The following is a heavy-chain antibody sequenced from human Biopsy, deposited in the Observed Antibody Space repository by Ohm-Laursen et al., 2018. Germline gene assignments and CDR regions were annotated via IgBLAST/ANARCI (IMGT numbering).Heavy chain of an antibody. D-gene: IGHD3-16*01. J-gene: IGHJ5*02. Sequence: SLRLSCSASGFSFDNYAMNWVRQAPRKGLEWVSGINAPGGKTYYADSVKGRFTISRDNSKSTLYLQIHSLRAENTAIYYCAKAHGFRALRGANWFDTWGQGTLVTVSS. CDR2: INAPGGKT. CDR3: AKAHGFRALRGANWFDT. V-gene: IGHV3-23*01. CDR1: GFSFDNYA.